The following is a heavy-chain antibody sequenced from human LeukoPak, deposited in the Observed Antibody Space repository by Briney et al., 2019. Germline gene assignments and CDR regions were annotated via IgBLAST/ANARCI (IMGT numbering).Heavy chain of an antibody. J-gene: IGHJ4*02. CDR1: GFTFSAYA. D-gene: IGHD6-19*01. CDR2: ISHGGDSA. CDR3: AKGRSGWYEGLDY. V-gene: IGHV3-23*01. Sequence: GGSLRLSCTASGFTFSAYAMTWVRQAPGKGLEWVSVISHGGDSAWYADSVKGRFTISRDNSKSTLFLQMNSLRADDTAIYYCAKGRSGWYEGLDYWGQGILVTVSS.